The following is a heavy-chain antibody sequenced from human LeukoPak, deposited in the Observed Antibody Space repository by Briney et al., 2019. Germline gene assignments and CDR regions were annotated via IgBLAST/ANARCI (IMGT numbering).Heavy chain of an antibody. CDR3: AREDPYTTTWYYEGVDS. D-gene: IGHD6-13*01. J-gene: IGHJ4*02. V-gene: IGHV3-21*01. CDR2: ISSSGSHK. CDR1: GFTFSSYP. Sequence: PGGSLRLSCAASGFTFSSYPMKWVRQAPGKGLEWVSSISSSGSHKHYLDSLEGRFTVSRDNAKNSVYLQMNSLRADDTAIYYCAREDPYTTTWYYEGVDSWGQGTLVTVSS.